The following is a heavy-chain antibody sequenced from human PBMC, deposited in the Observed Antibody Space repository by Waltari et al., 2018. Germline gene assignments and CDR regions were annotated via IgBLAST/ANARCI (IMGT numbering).Heavy chain of an antibody. CDR1: GFSLSTSAMS. CDR2: IDWDDDK. CDR3: ARSVGGSGRFYYYYMDV. Sequence: QVTLRASGPALVKPTQTLTLPCTFSGFSLSTSAMSVRWIRPPPGKALEWLARIDWDDDKYYSTSLKTRLTISKDSSKNQVVLTMTNMDPVDTATYYCARSVGGSGRFYYYYMDVWGKGTTVTVSS. D-gene: IGHD2-15*01. V-gene: IGHV2-70*15. J-gene: IGHJ6*03.